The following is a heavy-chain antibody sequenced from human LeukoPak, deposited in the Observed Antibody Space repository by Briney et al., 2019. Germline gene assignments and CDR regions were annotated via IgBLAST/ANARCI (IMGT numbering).Heavy chain of an antibody. CDR2: ISSRSSYI. Sequence: PGGSLRHSRAASGFTFSSYSMNWVPPAPGKGRECVLSISSRSSYIYYAHSVKGRFTISRDNAKNSLYLQMNSLRAEDTAVYYCARSVGGYYFDYGGQGTLVTVSS. CDR1: GFTFSSYS. V-gene: IGHV3-21*01. J-gene: IGHJ4*02. D-gene: IGHD3-16*01. CDR3: ARSVGGYYFDY.